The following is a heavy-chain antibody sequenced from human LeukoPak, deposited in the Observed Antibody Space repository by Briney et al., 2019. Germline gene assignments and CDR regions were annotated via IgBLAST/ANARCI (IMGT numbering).Heavy chain of an antibody. CDR3: ARGYGYSSGWSGFDP. D-gene: IGHD6-19*01. V-gene: IGHV3-53*01. J-gene: IGHJ5*02. Sequence: GGSLRLSCAASGFTVSSNYMSWVRQAPGKGLEWVSVIYSGGSTYYADSVKGRFTISRDNSKNAVYLQMNSLRVEDTAVYYCARGYGYSSGWSGFDPWGQGTLVTVSS. CDR2: IYSGGST. CDR1: GFTVSSNY.